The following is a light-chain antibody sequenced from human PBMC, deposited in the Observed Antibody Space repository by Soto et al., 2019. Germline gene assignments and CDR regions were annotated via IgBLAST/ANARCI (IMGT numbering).Light chain of an antibody. Sequence: AIRMTQSPSSFSASTGDRVTITCRASQGISSYLAWYQQKPGKAPKLLIYAASTLQSGVPSRFSGSGSGTDFTLTISCLQSEDFATYYCQQYYSYPPTFGPWTKVDI. V-gene: IGKV1-8*01. J-gene: IGKJ3*01. CDR3: QQYYSYPPT. CDR2: AAS. CDR1: QGISSY.